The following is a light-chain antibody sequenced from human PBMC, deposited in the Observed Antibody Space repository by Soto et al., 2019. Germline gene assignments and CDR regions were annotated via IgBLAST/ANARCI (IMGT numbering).Light chain of an antibody. CDR2: GAS. CDR3: QQRSNWPRA. J-gene: IGKJ4*01. Sequence: EIVLTQSPGTLSLSPGERATLPCRASQSVSSSYLAWYQQKPGQAPRLLIYGASSRATGIPARFSGSGSGTDFTLTISSLEPEDFAVYYCQQRSNWPRAFGGGTKVDIK. CDR1: QSVSSSY. V-gene: IGKV3D-20*02.